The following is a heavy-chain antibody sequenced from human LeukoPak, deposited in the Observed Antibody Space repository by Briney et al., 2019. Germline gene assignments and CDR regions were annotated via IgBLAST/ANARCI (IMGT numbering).Heavy chain of an antibody. CDR2: IYYSGST. CDR3: ARAVSGGFDY. V-gene: IGHV4-59*08. J-gene: IGHJ4*02. D-gene: IGHD6-19*01. Sequence: SETLSLTCTVSGGSMRPYHWGCIRQPPGKGLEWTGYIYYSGSTNYNPSLNSRVTISVDTSKNQLSLRLSSVTAADTAIYYCARAVSGGFDYWGQGILVTVSS. CDR1: GGSMRPYH.